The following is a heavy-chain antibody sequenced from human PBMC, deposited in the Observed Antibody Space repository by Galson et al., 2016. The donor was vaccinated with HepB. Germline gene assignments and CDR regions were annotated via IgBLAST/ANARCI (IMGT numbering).Heavy chain of an antibody. V-gene: IGHV3-33*08. CDR3: AATIHCSGGSCHFYFDY. Sequence: SLRLSCAASGFTFSNYGMHWVRQAPGKGLEWVAVIWYDGSERYYGDSVKGRFTISRDNSQNTLYLQMNSLRAEDTAVYYCAATIHCSGGSCHFYFDYWGQGTLVTVSS. D-gene: IGHD2-15*01. CDR1: GFTFSNYG. J-gene: IGHJ4*02. CDR2: IWYDGSER.